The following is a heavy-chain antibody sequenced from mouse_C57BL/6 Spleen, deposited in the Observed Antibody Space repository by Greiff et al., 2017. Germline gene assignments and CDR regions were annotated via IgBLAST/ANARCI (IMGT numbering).Heavy chain of an antibody. J-gene: IGHJ4*01. D-gene: IGHD2-13*01. CDR1: GYTFTSYW. Sequence: QVQLQQPGAELVKPGASVKLSCTASGYTFTSYWMTWVKQRPGKGLEWIGMIHPNSGSTNYNEKFKSKATLTVDKSTSTAYMQLSSLTSEDAAVYYCARSGGEGGEYYAMDDWGQGTSVTVSS. CDR2: IHPNSGST. CDR3: ARSGGEGGEYYAMDD. V-gene: IGHV1-64*01.